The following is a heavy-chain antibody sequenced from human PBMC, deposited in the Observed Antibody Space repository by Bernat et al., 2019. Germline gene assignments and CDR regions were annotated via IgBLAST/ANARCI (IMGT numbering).Heavy chain of an antibody. CDR3: ATLTGGPDDY. CDR1: GFTFSNYW. Sequence: EVQLVESGGGLVQPGGSLRLTCAASGFTFSNYWMNWVRQAPEKGLEWVANIKHDGSGMSYVDSVKGRFTISRDNAKNSLYLQMNSLRAEDTAVYYCATLTGGPDDYWGQGTLVTVSS. CDR2: IKHDGSGM. V-gene: IGHV3-7*03. D-gene: IGHD3-16*01. J-gene: IGHJ4*02.